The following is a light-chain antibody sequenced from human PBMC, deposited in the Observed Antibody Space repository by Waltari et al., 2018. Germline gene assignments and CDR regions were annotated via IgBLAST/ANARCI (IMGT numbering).Light chain of an antibody. CDR2: DTS. CDR1: QSVRSY. Sequence: EIVLTQSPATLSLSPGERATHSCRPSQSVRSYLAWYQQKPGPAPRPLLYDTSNRASGIPARFSGSGSGTDFSLSISSLEPEDFAVYYCQQRHNWPLTFGGGTKVEIK. V-gene: IGKV3-11*01. CDR3: QQRHNWPLT. J-gene: IGKJ4*01.